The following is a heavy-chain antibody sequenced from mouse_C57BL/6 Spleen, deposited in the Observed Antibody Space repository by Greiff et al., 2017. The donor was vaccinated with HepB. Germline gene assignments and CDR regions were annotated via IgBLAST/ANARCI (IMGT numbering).Heavy chain of an antibody. CDR2: ISSGSSTI. V-gene: IGHV5-17*01. Sequence: DVKLVESGGGLVKPGGSLKLSCAASGFTFSDYGMHWVRQAPEKGLEWVAYISSGSSTIYYADTVKGRFTISRDNAKNTLFLQMTSLRSEDTAMYYCARTTTVVGYAMDYWGQGTSVTVSS. J-gene: IGHJ4*01. CDR1: GFTFSDYG. D-gene: IGHD1-1*01. CDR3: ARTTTVVGYAMDY.